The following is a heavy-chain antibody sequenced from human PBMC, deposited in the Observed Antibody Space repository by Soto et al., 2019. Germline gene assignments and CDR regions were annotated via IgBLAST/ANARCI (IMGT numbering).Heavy chain of an antibody. Sequence: GGSLRLSCAASGFTFSSYAMSGVRQAPGKGLEWVSAISGSGGSTYYADSVKGRFTISRDNSKNTLYLQMNSLRAEDTAVYFCAKCPLWGGGAFDIWGQGTMVTVSS. D-gene: IGHD3-10*01. V-gene: IGHV3-23*01. J-gene: IGHJ3*02. CDR3: AKCPLWGGGAFDI. CDR2: ISGSGGST. CDR1: GFTFSSYA.